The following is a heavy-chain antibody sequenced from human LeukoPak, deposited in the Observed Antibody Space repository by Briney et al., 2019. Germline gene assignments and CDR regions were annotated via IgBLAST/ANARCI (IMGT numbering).Heavy chain of an antibody. Sequence: SETLSLTCTVSGDSISSYFWSWIRQPPGKELEWIGYNSGSTNYNPSLKSRVTILLDRSKNQFSLKLSSVTAADTAVYYCARGRGYGGNYLRSFDIWGQGTMVTVSS. D-gene: IGHD1-26*01. CDR1: GDSISSYF. CDR3: ARGRGYGGNYLRSFDI. J-gene: IGHJ3*02. V-gene: IGHV4-59*08. CDR2: NSGST.